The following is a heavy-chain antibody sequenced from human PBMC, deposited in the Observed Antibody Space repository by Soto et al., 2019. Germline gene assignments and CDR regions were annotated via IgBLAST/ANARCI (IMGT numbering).Heavy chain of an antibody. J-gene: IGHJ4*02. CDR2: IRNRANSYTT. Sequence: EVQLVESGGGLVQSGGSLRLSCAASGFTFTDPYMDWVRQAPGKGLEWIGRIRNRANSYTTHYAASVKGRFTISRDDSKHALYLQMNSLKTDDPAVYHCARAPSYYASGSDYWGQGTLVTV. V-gene: IGHV3-72*01. D-gene: IGHD3-10*01. CDR1: GFTFTDPY. CDR3: ARAPSYYASGSDY.